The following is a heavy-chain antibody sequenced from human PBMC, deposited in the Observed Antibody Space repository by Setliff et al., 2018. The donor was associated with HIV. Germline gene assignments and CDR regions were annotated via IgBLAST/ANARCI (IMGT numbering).Heavy chain of an antibody. CDR2: IYYSGST. V-gene: IGHV4-59*08. J-gene: IGHJ6*03. CDR1: GGSISSYY. D-gene: IGHD3-10*01. Sequence: SETLSLTCTVSGGSISSYYWSWIRQPPGKGLEWIGYIYYSGSTNYNPSLKSRVTISVDTSKNQFSLKLSSVTAADTAVYYCARQITMVRGVYQPYYYYYMDVWGKGTKVTVSS. CDR3: ARQITMVRGVYQPYYYYYMDV.